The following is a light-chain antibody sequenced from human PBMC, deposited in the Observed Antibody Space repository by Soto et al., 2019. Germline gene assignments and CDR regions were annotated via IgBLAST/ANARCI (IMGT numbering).Light chain of an antibody. Sequence: QSVLTQPPSVSGAPGQRVTISCTGNSSNIGAGYYVHWYQQLPGTAPKLLIFGNNNRPSGVPDRFSGSKSGTSASLAITGLQADDEADYYCQSYDRSLSGRVFGGGTKVTVL. CDR1: SSNIGAGYY. J-gene: IGLJ3*02. CDR2: GNN. V-gene: IGLV1-40*01. CDR3: QSYDRSLSGRV.